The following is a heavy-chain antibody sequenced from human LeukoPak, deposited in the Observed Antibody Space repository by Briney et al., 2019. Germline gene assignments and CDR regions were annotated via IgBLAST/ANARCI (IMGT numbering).Heavy chain of an antibody. CDR2: IKQDGSEK. J-gene: IGHJ4*02. CDR1: GFSFSTYW. CDR3: AREFPYYYDTSGYYVDY. D-gene: IGHD3-22*01. Sequence: PGGSLRLSCAASGFSFSTYWMSWGRQAPGKGLEWVANIKQDGSEKYYVDSVKGRCTISRDNAKNSLYLQMNSLRAEDTAVYYCAREFPYYYDTSGYYVDYWGQGSLVTVSS. V-gene: IGHV3-7*01.